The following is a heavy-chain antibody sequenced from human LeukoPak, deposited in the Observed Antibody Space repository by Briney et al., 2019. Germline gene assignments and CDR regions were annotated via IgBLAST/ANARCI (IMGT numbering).Heavy chain of an antibody. CDR2: VYYSGNT. Sequence: KTSETLSLICSVSGGSISSSSYYWVWIRQPPGKGLEWIGSVYYSGNTYYSPSLKSRITISVDTSKNQFSLKVTSVTAADTAVYYCARRGLPVTRYGMDVWGQGTTVTVSS. D-gene: IGHD4-17*01. J-gene: IGHJ6*02. CDR1: GGSISSSSYY. CDR3: ARRGLPVTRYGMDV. V-gene: IGHV4-39*01.